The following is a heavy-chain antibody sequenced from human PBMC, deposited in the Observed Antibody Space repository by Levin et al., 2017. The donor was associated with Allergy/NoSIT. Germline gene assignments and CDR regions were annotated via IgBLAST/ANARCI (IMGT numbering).Heavy chain of an antibody. Sequence: GGSLRLSCAASGFIFSSNAMTWVRQAPGKGLEWVSSITGSGVSAYYADSVKGRFTISRDNSKNTVYLQMNTLRAEDTADYYCVKGFWNYNFFDSWGQGTLVTVSS. D-gene: IGHD1-7*01. CDR3: VKGFWNYNFFDS. CDR1: GFIFSSNA. V-gene: IGHV3-23*01. J-gene: IGHJ4*02. CDR2: ITGSGVSA.